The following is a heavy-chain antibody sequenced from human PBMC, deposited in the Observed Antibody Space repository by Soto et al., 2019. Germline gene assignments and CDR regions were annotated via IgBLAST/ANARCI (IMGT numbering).Heavy chain of an antibody. CDR2: IYPGDSDT. CDR3: ASHGVYSGNRYYNYYMDV. J-gene: IGHJ6*03. Sequence: EVQLVQSGAEVKKPGESLKISCKSSGYSFTTYWIGWVRQMPGKGLEWMGIIYPGDSDTRYSPSFQGQVTISADKSISTAYLQWSSLKASDTAMYYCASHGVYSGNRYYNYYMDVWGKGTTVTVSS. D-gene: IGHD5-12*01. CDR1: GYSFTTYW. V-gene: IGHV5-51*03.